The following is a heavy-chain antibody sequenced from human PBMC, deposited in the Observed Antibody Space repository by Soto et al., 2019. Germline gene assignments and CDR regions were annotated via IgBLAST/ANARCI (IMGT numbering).Heavy chain of an antibody. CDR1: GFTFSSYG. J-gene: IGHJ3*02. CDR2: IPNTENKK. CDR3: ARIAGGRVRGALDI. D-gene: IGHD6-13*01. V-gene: IGHV3-30-3*01. Sequence: QVQLEESGGGVVQPGTSLRLSCVASGFTFSSYGMHWVRQAPGKGLEWVAVIPNTENKKYYADSVKGRFTISRDNSQNTLLLKMDSLMSDDTAVYYCARIAGGRVRGALDIWGQGTMVTVS.